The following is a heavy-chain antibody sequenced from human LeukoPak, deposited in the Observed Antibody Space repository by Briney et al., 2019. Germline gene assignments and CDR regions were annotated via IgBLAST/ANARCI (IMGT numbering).Heavy chain of an antibody. V-gene: IGHV1-18*01. CDR2: ISAYNGNT. D-gene: IGHD6-19*01. CDR3: ARDHREQWLVLGFDY. CDR1: GYTFASCS. J-gene: IGHJ4*02. Sequence: ASVKVSCKASGYTFASCSISWVRRAPGQGLEWMGWISAYNGNTNYAQKLQGRVTMTTDTSTSTAYMELRSLRSDDTAVYYCARDHREQWLVLGFDYWGQGTLVTVSS.